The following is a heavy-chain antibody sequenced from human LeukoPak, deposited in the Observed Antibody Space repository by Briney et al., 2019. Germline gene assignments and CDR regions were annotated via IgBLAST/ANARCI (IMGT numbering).Heavy chain of an antibody. V-gene: IGHV1-2*02. J-gene: IGHJ5*02. CDR1: GYTFTGYY. CDR3: ARPVVVAAYNWFDP. Sequence: ASVKVSCKASGYTFTGYYMHWVRQAPGQGLEWMGWINPNSGGTNYAQKFQGRVTMTRDTSISTAYMELSRLRSDDTAVYYCARPVVVAAYNWFDPWGQGTLVIVSS. D-gene: IGHD2-15*01. CDR2: INPNSGGT.